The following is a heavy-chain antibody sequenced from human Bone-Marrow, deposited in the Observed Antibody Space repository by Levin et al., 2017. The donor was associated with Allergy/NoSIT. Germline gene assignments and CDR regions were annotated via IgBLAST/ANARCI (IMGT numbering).Heavy chain of an antibody. CDR3: AKARYSTLFDF. D-gene: IGHD5-18*01. J-gene: IGHJ4*02. Sequence: RTSETLSLTCSVSGGSISSYYWSWIRQPPGKGLEWIGYIYSDGTTNYNPSLKSRVTISVDTSKNQFSLRLSSVTAADTAMYYCAKARYSTLFDFWGQGILVSVSS. CDR2: IYSDGTT. V-gene: IGHV4-59*01. CDR1: GGSISSYY.